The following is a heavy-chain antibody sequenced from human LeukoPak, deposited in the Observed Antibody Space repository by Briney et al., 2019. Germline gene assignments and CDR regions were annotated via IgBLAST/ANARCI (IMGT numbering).Heavy chain of an antibody. J-gene: IGHJ4*02. CDR3: ARWTGTTGLDY. CDR1: GGSISSYY. CDR2: ISYSGST. D-gene: IGHD1-1*01. V-gene: IGHV4-59*01. Sequence: SETLSLTCTVSGGSISSYYWSWIRQPPGKGLEWIGYISYSGSTNYNPSLKSRVTISVDTSKHQFSLKLSAVTAADTAVYYCARWTGTTGLDYWGQGTLVTVSS.